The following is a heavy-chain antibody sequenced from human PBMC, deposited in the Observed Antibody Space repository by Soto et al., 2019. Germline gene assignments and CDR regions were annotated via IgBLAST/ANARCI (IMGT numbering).Heavy chain of an antibody. CDR2: ISGSGGST. J-gene: IGHJ3*02. CDR1: GFTFSSYA. D-gene: IGHD1-26*01. V-gene: IGHV3-23*01. Sequence: PGGSLRLSCAASGFTFSSYAMSWVRQAPGKGLEWVSAISGSGGSTYYADSVKGRFTISRDNSKNTLYLQMNSLRAEDTAVYYCAKLGSSFGLLNDAFDIWGQGTMVTVSS. CDR3: AKLGSSFGLLNDAFDI.